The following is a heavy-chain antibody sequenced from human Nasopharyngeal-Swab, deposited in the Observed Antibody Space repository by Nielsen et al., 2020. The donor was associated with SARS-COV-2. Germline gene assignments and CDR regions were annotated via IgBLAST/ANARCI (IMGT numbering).Heavy chain of an antibody. CDR1: GFTFNNYA. Sequence: GESLKISCAASGFTFNNYAMSWVRRAPGKGLEWLSSIRGGGARTTYADSAKGRFTITRDNAKNSLYLQMDSLRAEDTAVYYCARGGQGTYYYDSSGYYGEYYFDYWGQGTLVTVSS. D-gene: IGHD3-22*01. J-gene: IGHJ4*02. CDR3: ARGGQGTYYYDSSGYYGEYYFDY. CDR2: IRGGGART. V-gene: IGHV3-23*01.